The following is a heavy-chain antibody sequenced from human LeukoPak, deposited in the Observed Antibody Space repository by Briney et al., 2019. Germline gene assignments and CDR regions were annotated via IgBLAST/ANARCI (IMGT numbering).Heavy chain of an antibody. J-gene: IGHJ6*02. Sequence: GGSLRLSCAASGFTFSSYSMNWVRQAPGKGLEWVSSISSSSSYIYYADSVKGRFTISRDNAKNSLYLQMNSLRAEDTAVYYCARWGMASGYDYDMDVWGQGTTVTVSS. CDR2: ISSSSSYI. V-gene: IGHV3-21*01. D-gene: IGHD3-16*01. CDR3: ARWGMASGYDYDMDV. CDR1: GFTFSSYS.